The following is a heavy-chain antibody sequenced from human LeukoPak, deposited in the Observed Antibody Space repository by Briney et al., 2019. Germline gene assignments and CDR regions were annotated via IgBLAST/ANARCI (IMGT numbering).Heavy chain of an antibody. Sequence: ASVKVPCNSSGRTFRNSFIYWVRQAPGQGLEWMGGFMPLLDRRQYAEKFQGRVTITTDDSTSTAYMELSSLTYEDTAVYYCARDVHTDAFDVWGQGTMVTVSS. CDR2: FMPLLDRR. J-gene: IGHJ3*01. CDR1: GRTFRNSF. CDR3: ARDVHTDAFDV. V-gene: IGHV1-69*16.